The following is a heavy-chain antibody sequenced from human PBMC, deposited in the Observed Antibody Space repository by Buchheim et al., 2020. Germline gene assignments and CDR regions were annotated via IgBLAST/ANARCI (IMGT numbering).Heavy chain of an antibody. Sequence: QVQLVQSGPEVKKPGASLKISCKASGYAFTSYYLNWVRQAPGQGLEWMGIINPSGGTTSYAQKFQGRVTMTRDTSTSTVYMDLSSLRSEDTAVYYCARAPFTVTSPFDYWGQGT. D-gene: IGHD4-17*01. CDR1: GYAFTSYY. CDR3: ARAPFTVTSPFDY. V-gene: IGHV1-46*01. J-gene: IGHJ4*02. CDR2: INPSGGTT.